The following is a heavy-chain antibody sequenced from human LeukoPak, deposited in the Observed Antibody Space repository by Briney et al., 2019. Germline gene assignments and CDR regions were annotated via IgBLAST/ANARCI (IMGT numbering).Heavy chain of an antibody. CDR3: VYVAYNWNPGSA. V-gene: IGHV3-7*01. J-gene: IGHJ5*02. CDR2: ISQDGSAK. Sequence: GGSLRLSCATSGFTFSSYWMSWVRQVPGKGLEWAASISQDGSAKTYVDSVKGRFTISRDNAKNSLYLQMNSLTAEDTAVYYCVYVAYNWNPGSAWGQGTLVTVSS. CDR1: GFTFSSYW. D-gene: IGHD1-20*01.